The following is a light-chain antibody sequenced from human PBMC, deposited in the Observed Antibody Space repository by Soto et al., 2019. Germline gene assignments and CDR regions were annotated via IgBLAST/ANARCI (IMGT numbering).Light chain of an antibody. CDR2: SNN. J-gene: IGLJ3*02. CDR3: AAWDDRLNGDMV. CDR1: SSNIGSNP. Sequence: QSVLTQPPSASGTPGQRVTISCSGSSSNIGSNPVYWYQQLPGTAPKLLIYSNNQRPSGVPDRFSGSKSGTSASLAISGLQSEDEADYYCAAWDDRLNGDMVFGGGTQLTVL. V-gene: IGLV1-44*01.